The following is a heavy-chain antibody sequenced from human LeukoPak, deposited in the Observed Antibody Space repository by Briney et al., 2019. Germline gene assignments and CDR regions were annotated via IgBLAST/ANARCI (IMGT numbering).Heavy chain of an antibody. Sequence: SQTLSLTCTVSGGSISRGDFYWSWIRQHPGKGLEWIGYISYSGSTYYNPSLKSRLTISVDTSKNQFSLKLSSVTAADTAVYYCARRRYDFWSVTSLWYFDLWGRGTLVTVSS. V-gene: IGHV4-31*02. CDR2: ISYSGST. CDR3: ARRRYDFWSVTSLWYFDL. CDR1: GGSISRGDFY. J-gene: IGHJ2*01. D-gene: IGHD3-3*01.